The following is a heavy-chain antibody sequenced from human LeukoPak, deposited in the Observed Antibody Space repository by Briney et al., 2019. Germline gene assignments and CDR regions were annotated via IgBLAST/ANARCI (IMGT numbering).Heavy chain of an antibody. J-gene: IGHJ4*02. V-gene: IGHV3-7*01. CDR3: ARVSSSMGGAADY. D-gene: IGHD6-6*01. CDR2: IKQGGSEK. Sequence: GGSLRLSCAASGFTFSSYWMSWVRQAPGKGLEWVANIKQGGSEKYYVDSVKGRFTISRDNAKNSVYLEMNSLRAEDTAVYYCARVSSSMGGAADYWGRGTLVTVSS. CDR1: GFTFSSYW.